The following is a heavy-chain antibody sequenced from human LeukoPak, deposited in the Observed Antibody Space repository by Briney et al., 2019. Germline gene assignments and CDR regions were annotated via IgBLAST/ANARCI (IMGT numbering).Heavy chain of an antibody. J-gene: IGHJ4*02. D-gene: IGHD2-15*01. CDR1: GYSFTSYW. CDR3: VTIGYCSGGSCYPAPPHFDY. Sequence: GESLRISCKGSGYSFTSYWISWVRQMPGKGLEWMGRIDPSDSHTNYSPSFQGHVTISADKSISTAYLQWSSLKASDTAMYYCVTIGYCSGGSCYPAPPHFDYWGQGTLVTVSS. V-gene: IGHV5-10-1*01. CDR2: IDPSDSHT.